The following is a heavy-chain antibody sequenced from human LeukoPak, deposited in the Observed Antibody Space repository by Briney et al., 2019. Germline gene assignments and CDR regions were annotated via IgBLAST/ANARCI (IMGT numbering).Heavy chain of an antibody. CDR1: GYTFTGYY. CDR2: INPNSGGT. V-gene: IGHV1-2*02. CDR3: ARADGYSSGWCDY. Sequence: GASVKVSCKASGYTFTGYYMHWVRQAPGQGLEWMGRINPNSGGTNYAQKFQGRVTMTRDTSISTAYMELSRLRSDDTAVYYCARADGYSSGWCDYWGQGTLVTVSS. J-gene: IGHJ4*02. D-gene: IGHD6-19*01.